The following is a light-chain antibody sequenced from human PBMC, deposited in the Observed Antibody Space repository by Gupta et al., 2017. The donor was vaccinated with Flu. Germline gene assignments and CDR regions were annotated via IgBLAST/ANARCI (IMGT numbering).Light chain of an antibody. V-gene: IGKV3-20*01. J-gene: IGKJ2*03. Sequence: EIVLTQSPGTLSLSPGERATLSCRASQSVSSSYLAWYQQKTGQAPRLLIYGASSGSGTDFTLTISILEPEVFAVYYCQQYGSSPLYSFGHGTKLEIK. CDR1: QSVSSSY. CDR2: GAS. CDR3: QQYGSSPLYS.